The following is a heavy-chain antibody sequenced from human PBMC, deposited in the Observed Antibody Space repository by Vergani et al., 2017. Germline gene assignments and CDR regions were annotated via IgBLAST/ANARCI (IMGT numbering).Heavy chain of an antibody. D-gene: IGHD4-17*01. CDR3: AQGTVTTNDY. J-gene: IGHJ4*02. CDR1: GFTFSSYA. Sequence: EVQLVESGGGLVQPGGTLRLFCAASGFTFSSYAMSWVRRAPGKGLEWVSAISGGGGGTYYAGSVKGRFTISRDNSKNTLYLQMNSLGAEDTAVYYCAQGTVTTNDYWGQGTLVTVSS. CDR2: ISGGGGGT. V-gene: IGHV3-23*04.